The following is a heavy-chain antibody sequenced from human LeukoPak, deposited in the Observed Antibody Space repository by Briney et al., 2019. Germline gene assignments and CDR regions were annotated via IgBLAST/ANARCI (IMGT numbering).Heavy chain of an antibody. Sequence: SETLSLTCTVSGGSISSYYWSWIRQPAGKGLECIGRIYTSGSTNYNPSLKSRVTMSVDTSKNQFSLKLSSVTAADTAVYYCARAGYYYDSSGYSPLFDCWGQGTLVTVSS. CDR3: ARAGYYYDSSGYSPLFDC. CDR2: IYTSGST. V-gene: IGHV4-4*07. D-gene: IGHD3-22*01. J-gene: IGHJ4*02. CDR1: GGSISSYY.